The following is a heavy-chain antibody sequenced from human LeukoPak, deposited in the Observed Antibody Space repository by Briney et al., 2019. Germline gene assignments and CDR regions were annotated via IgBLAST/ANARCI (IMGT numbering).Heavy chain of an antibody. Sequence: PGGSLRLSCAASGFPFSSHNMNWVRQAPGKGLEWVSYITSSSNYIYYADSVKGRSTISRDNAKNSLYLQMNSLRAEDTAVYYCARAIFSSGWYLVDYWGQGTLVTVSS. D-gene: IGHD6-19*01. V-gene: IGHV3-21*01. CDR2: ITSSSNYI. CDR3: ARAIFSSGWYLVDY. CDR1: GFPFSSHN. J-gene: IGHJ4*02.